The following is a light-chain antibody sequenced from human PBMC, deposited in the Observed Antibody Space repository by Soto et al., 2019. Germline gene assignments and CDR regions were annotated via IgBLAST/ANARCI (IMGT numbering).Light chain of an antibody. CDR1: QGISNY. CDR3: QKYNSAPRT. J-gene: IGKJ1*01. CDR2: SAT. Sequence: DIQMTQSPSSLSASVGDRVSITCRASQGISNYLAWYQQKPGKVPKLLIYSATTLQSGVPYRFSGSGSGTDFTLTISSLQPEDVATYYCQKYNSAPRTFGQGTKVEIK. V-gene: IGKV1-27*01.